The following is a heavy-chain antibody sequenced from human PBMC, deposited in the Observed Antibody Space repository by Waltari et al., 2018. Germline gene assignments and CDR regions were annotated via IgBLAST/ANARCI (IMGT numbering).Heavy chain of an antibody. J-gene: IGHJ4*02. CDR1: GFSLKHFA. D-gene: IGHD5-12*01. V-gene: IGHV3-30*03. Sequence: QEHLVESGGGVGQPGGSLPTPCHSRGFSLKHFAMPWVRQPLGNGLQWGAAISFDGLRKQSADSLKGRFDISRDNSRNTLYLHMTGLTPEDTGMYFCATPARGYGTCDLWGRGTLVTV. CDR2: ISFDGLRK. CDR3: ATPARGYGTCDL.